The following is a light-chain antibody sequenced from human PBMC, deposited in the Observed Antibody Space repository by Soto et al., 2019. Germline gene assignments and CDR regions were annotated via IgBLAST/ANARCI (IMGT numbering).Light chain of an antibody. V-gene: IGKV3-20*01. CDR1: QTISSN. CDR3: QQYGSSGT. CDR2: GAS. Sequence: EIVLTQSPGTLSLSPVEIANLYFRASQTISSNLAWYQQKPGQAPRLLIYGASNRATGIPDRFSGSGSGTDFTLTISRLEPEDFAVYYCQQYGSSGTFGQGTKGDIK. J-gene: IGKJ1*01.